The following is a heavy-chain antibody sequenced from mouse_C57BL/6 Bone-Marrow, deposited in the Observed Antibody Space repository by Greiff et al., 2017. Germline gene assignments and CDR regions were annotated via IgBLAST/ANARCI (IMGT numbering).Heavy chain of an antibody. CDR2: IYPGSGST. Sequence: QVQLQQPGAELVKPGASVKMSCKASGYTFTSYWINWVKQRPGQGLEWIGDIYPGSGSTNYNEKFKSKATLTVDTSSSTAYMQLSSLTSEDSAVYYCAREDDGYYLYYAMDYWGQGTSVTVSS. CDR3: AREDDGYYLYYAMDY. D-gene: IGHD2-3*01. V-gene: IGHV1-55*01. J-gene: IGHJ4*01. CDR1: GYTFTSYW.